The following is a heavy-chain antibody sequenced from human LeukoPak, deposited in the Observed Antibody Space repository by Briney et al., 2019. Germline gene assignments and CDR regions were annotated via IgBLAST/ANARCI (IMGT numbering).Heavy chain of an antibody. Sequence: ASVKVSCKASGYTFTSYGISWVRQAPGQGLEWMGIINPSGGSTSYAQKFQGRVTMTRDMSTSTVYMELSSLRSEDTAVYYCARVISAGLNAFDIWGQGTMVTVSS. CDR3: ARVISAGLNAFDI. CDR2: INPSGGST. CDR1: GYTFTSYG. J-gene: IGHJ3*02. V-gene: IGHV1-46*01. D-gene: IGHD6-19*01.